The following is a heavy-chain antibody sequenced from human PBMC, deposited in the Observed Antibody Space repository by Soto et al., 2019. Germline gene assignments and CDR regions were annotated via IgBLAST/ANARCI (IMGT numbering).Heavy chain of an antibody. V-gene: IGHV3-30*18. Sequence: LRLSCAASGFTFSSYGMHWVRQAPGKGLEWVAVISYDGSNKYYADSVKGRFTISRDNSKNTLYLQMNSLRAEDTAVYYCAKDRGGSYWTCDYWGQGTLVTVSS. CDR1: GFTFSSYG. CDR2: ISYDGSNK. CDR3: AKDRGGSYWTCDY. J-gene: IGHJ4*02. D-gene: IGHD1-26*01.